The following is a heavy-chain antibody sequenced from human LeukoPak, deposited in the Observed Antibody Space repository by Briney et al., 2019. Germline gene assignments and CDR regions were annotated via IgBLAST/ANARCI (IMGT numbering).Heavy chain of an antibody. V-gene: IGHV3-74*01. J-gene: IGHJ5*02. Sequence: GGSLRLFCAASGFAFSNYWMHWVRQAPGKGLVWVSGIILDGSITSCADSVKGRFTISRDNAKNTLYLQMNNLRAVDTGLYYCARLGSAGSTSCFDPWGQGTLVTVSS. CDR3: ARLGSAGSTSCFDP. D-gene: IGHD1-1*01. CDR1: GFAFSNYW. CDR2: IILDGSIT.